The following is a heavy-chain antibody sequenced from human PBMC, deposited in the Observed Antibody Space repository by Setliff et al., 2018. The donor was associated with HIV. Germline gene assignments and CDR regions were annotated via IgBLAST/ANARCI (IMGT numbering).Heavy chain of an antibody. CDR1: GGSISNDY. Sequence: SETLSLTCTVSGGSISNDYWHWIRQSPGRGLEWIGYIYYTGSTNYNPSLKSRVAMSVDSSNHQFSLKLTSVTPADTAIYYCAREDGSNSHDTFEIWGQGILVTVSS. V-gene: IGHV4-59*01. D-gene: IGHD1-1*01. J-gene: IGHJ3*02. CDR2: IYYTGST. CDR3: AREDGSNSHDTFEI.